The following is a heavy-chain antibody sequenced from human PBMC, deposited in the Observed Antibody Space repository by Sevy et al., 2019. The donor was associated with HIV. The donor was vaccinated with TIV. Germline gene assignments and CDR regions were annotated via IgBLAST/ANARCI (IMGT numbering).Heavy chain of an antibody. CDR2: ISYDGRNE. Sequence: GGSLRLSCAASGFTFSSYEMNWVRQAPGKGLEWLTVISYDGRNEYYVDSVKGRFTISRDNSKNTLYLQMNSLRPEDTAIYYCARDGGGDYFDYWGQGTLVTVSS. V-gene: IGHV3-30*04. CDR1: GFTFSSYE. D-gene: IGHD3-10*01. J-gene: IGHJ4*02. CDR3: ARDGGGDYFDY.